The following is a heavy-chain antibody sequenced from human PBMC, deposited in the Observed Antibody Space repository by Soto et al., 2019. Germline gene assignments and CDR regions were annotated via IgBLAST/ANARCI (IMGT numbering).Heavy chain of an antibody. D-gene: IGHD1-26*01. J-gene: IGHJ4*02. Sequence: QVQLVQSGAEVKKPGASVKVSCKASGYTFTNFGVSWVRQAPGQGLEWMGWISAYNGNTNYAQNFQGRVTMTTDTSTRAAYMERRRRRFGVRAVYYGARGGTPIDYWGQGTLVTVSS. CDR3: ARGGTPIDY. V-gene: IGHV1-18*01. CDR2: ISAYNGNT. CDR1: GYTFTNFG.